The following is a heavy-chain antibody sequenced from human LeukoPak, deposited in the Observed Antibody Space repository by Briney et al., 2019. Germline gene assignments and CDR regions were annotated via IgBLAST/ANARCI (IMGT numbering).Heavy chain of an antibody. V-gene: IGHV1-8*01. CDR1: GYTFTSYD. Sequence: ASVKVSCKASGYTFTSYDINWVRQATGQGLEWMGWMNPNSGNTGYAQKFQGRVTMTRNTSISTAYMELSSLRSEDTAVYYCARDHRQQLDLYYYYYGMDVWGQGTTVTVSS. CDR3: ARDHRQQLDLYYYYYGMDV. CDR2: MNPNSGNT. D-gene: IGHD6-13*01. J-gene: IGHJ6*02.